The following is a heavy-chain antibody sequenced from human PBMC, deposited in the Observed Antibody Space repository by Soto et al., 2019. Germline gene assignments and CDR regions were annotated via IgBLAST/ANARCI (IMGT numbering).Heavy chain of an antibody. D-gene: IGHD1-1*01. J-gene: IGHJ6*02. CDR2: MNTNSGNT. V-gene: IGHV1-8*01. CDR1: GYTFTSYD. CDR3: ARERTGTTSMDV. Sequence: QVQLVQSGAEVKKPGASVKVSCKASGYTFTSYDINWVRQATGQGLEWMGWMNTNSGNTGYAQKSQGRVTMTRNTSISPAYMELSSLRSEDTAVYYCARERTGTTSMDVWGQGTTVTVSS.